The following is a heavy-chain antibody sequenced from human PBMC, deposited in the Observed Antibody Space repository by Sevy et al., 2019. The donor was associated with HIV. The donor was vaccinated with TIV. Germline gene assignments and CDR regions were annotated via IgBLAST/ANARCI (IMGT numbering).Heavy chain of an antibody. CDR2: ISVSSSAK. CDR1: GFDFSDYY. J-gene: IGHJ4*02. CDR3: VGRRYSPAYSWSYHFDY. D-gene: IGHD3-16*01. Sequence: GGSLRLSCAASGFDFSDYYMNWIRQTPGKGLEWISYISVSSSAKNYTDSVKGRFAISRDNARNSLYLQMNSLRVEDTAVYFCVGRRYSPAYSWSYHFDYWGQGALVTVSS. V-gene: IGHV3-11*01.